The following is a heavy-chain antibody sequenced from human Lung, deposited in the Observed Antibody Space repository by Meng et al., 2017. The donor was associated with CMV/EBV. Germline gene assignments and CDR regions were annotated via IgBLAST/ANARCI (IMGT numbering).Heavy chain of an antibody. CDR1: GFTFSDYY. V-gene: IGHV3-11*01. CDR2: ISSSGSTI. CDR3: ARNRGYSYGLGAY. Sequence: SXKISXAASGFTFSDYYMSWIRQAPGKGLEWVSYISSSGSTIYYADSVKGRFTISRDNAKNSLYLQMNSLRAEDTAVYYCARNRGYSYGLGAYWGQGTLVXVSS. D-gene: IGHD5-18*01. J-gene: IGHJ4*02.